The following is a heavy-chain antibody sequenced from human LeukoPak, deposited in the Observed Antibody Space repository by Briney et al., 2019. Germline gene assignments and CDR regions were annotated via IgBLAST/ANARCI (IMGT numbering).Heavy chain of an antibody. Sequence: PGGSLRLSCAASGFTFSSYSMNWVRQAPGKGLEWVSSIRSSSSYIYYADSVKGRFTISRDNAKNSLYLQMNSLRAEDTAVYYCAREGGAVAGFDYWGQGTLVTVSS. CDR3: AREGGAVAGFDY. J-gene: IGHJ4*02. V-gene: IGHV3-21*01. CDR2: IRSSSSYI. D-gene: IGHD6-19*01. CDR1: GFTFSSYS.